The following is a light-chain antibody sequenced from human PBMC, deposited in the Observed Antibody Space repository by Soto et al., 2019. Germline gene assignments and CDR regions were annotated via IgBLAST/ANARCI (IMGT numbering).Light chain of an antibody. CDR2: AAS. Sequence: AIHLTQSPSSLSASVGDRVTITCRASQGIRYDLGWYQQKPGKAPKLLIYAASHLQSGVPSRFSGSGSGTDFTLTISSLQPEDFATYYCLQDFNYPRTFGQGTKVDFK. J-gene: IGKJ1*01. V-gene: IGKV1-6*01. CDR1: QGIRYD. CDR3: LQDFNYPRT.